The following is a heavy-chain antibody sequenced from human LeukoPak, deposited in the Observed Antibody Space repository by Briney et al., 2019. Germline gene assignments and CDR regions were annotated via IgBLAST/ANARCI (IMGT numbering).Heavy chain of an antibody. V-gene: IGHV1-18*01. J-gene: IGHJ4*02. D-gene: IGHD2-15*01. Sequence: ASVKVSCKASGYTFTTFGITWVRQAPGQGLEWMGWISTYNGNTNYAQNLQGRVTMTTDTSTSTAHMELRSLTSDDTAVYYCARVGADCSDGNCYWGQGTLVTVSS. CDR1: GYTFTTFG. CDR3: ARVGADCSDGNCY. CDR2: ISTYNGNT.